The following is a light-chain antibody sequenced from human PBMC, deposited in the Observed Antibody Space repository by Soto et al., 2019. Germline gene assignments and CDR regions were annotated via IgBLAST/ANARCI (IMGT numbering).Light chain of an antibody. CDR2: GNN. CDR3: QSFDSSLRGVL. V-gene: IGLV1-40*01. CDR1: RSNIGAGYD. Sequence: QSVLTQPPSVSGAPGQRVSISCTGSRSNIGAGYDVHWYQQLPGTAPKLLIYGNNNRPSGVPDRFSGSKSGTSASLAITGLQTEDEADYYCQSFDSSLRGVLFGGGTKVTVL. J-gene: IGLJ2*01.